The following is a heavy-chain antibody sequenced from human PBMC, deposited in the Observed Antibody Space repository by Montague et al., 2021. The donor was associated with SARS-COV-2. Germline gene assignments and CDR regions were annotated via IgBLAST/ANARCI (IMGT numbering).Heavy chain of an antibody. D-gene: IGHD2-8*02. CDR3: ARRHPGGGVRP. V-gene: IGHV4-59*08. CDR2: IYYSGGT. Sequence: SETLSLTCTVSGGSISSYYWRWVRQPPGKGLEWVGYIYYSGGTNYNPSLKSRVTISVDTSKNQFSLKLSSVTAADTAVYYCARRHPGGGVRPWGQGTLVTVSS. J-gene: IGHJ5*02. CDR1: GGSISSYY.